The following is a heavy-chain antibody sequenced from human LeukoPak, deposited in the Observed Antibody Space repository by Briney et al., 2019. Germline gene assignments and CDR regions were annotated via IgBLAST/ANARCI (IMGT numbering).Heavy chain of an antibody. Sequence: GGSLRLSCAASGFTFTDYYMNWIRQAPGKGLEYIAYISQSGAVVSYADSVKGRFTVSRDNAKNSVSLQMNSLTAEDTAGYYCASVAMLLADWGQGTLVTVS. CDR2: ISQSGAVV. D-gene: IGHD3-9*01. V-gene: IGHV3-11*01. CDR3: ASVAMLLAD. J-gene: IGHJ4*02. CDR1: GFTFTDYY.